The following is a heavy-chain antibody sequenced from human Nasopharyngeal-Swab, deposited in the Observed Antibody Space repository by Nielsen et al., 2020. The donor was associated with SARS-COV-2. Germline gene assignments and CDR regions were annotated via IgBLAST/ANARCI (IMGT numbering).Heavy chain of an antibody. D-gene: IGHD3-3*01. CDR3: ARAGTYYDFWSGSPGGMDV. Sequence: ASVKVSCKASGCTFTGYYMHWVRQAPGQGLEWMGWINPNSGGTNYAQKFQGRVTMTRDTSISTAYMELSRLRSDDTAVYYCARAGTYYDFWSGSPGGMDVWGQGTTVTVSS. CDR2: INPNSGGT. CDR1: GCTFTGYY. J-gene: IGHJ6*02. V-gene: IGHV1-2*02.